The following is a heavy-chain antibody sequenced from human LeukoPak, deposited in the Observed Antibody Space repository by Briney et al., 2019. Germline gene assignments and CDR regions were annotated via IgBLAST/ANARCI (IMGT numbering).Heavy chain of an antibody. J-gene: IGHJ4*02. CDR1: GGSISSGGYY. V-gene: IGHV4-31*03. Sequence: KSSQTLSLTCTVSGGSISSGGYYWSWIRQHPGKGLEWIGYIYYSGSTYYNPSLNSRVTMSVDTSKNQFSLKLTSVTAADTAVYYCARDAYYYDTSGYYLLDFWGQGTLVTVSS. CDR3: ARDAYYYDTSGYYLLDF. D-gene: IGHD3-22*01. CDR2: IYYSGST.